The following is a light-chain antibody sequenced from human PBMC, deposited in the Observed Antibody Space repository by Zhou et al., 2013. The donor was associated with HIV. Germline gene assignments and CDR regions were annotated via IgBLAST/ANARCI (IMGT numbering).Light chain of an antibody. CDR1: QSVSSSY. CDR3: QQYYHWPPFT. V-gene: IGKV3-20*01. J-gene: IGKJ4*01. Sequence: EIVLAQSPGTLSLSPGERATLSCRASQSVSSSYLAWYQQKPGQAPRLLIYGASSRATGIPDRFSGSGSGTDFTLTISRLEPEDFAVYYCQQYYHWPPFTFGGGTQVEVK. CDR2: GAS.